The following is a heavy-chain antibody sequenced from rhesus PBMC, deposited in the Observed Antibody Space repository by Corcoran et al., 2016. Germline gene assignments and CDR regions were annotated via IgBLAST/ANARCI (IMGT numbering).Heavy chain of an antibody. CDR1: GFSLSTSGMG. Sequence: QVTLKESGPALVKPTQTLTLTCTFSGFSLSTSGMGVGWIRQPPGNALEWLASIYWDDDKYYSTSRKSRLTISKDTSKNQVVVTMTNMDPVDTATYYCARLTHLSSGRYYFDYWGQGVLVTVSS. D-gene: IGHD6-31*01. V-gene: IGHV2S1*01. J-gene: IGHJ4*01. CDR3: ARLTHLSSGRYYFDY. CDR2: IYWDDDK.